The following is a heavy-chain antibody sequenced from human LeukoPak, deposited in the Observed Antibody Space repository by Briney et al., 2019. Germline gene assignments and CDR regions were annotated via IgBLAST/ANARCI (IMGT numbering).Heavy chain of an antibody. J-gene: IGHJ2*01. Sequence: SETLSLTCTVSGGSISSDYWSWIRQPPGKGLEWIGYIYYSGSTNYNPSLKSRVTISVDTSKNQFSLKLSSVTAADTAVYYCARDRAPLAYCGGDCPYWYFDLWGRGTLVTVSS. V-gene: IGHV4-59*01. CDR2: IYYSGST. CDR1: GGSISSDY. D-gene: IGHD2-21*02. CDR3: ARDRAPLAYCGGDCPYWYFDL.